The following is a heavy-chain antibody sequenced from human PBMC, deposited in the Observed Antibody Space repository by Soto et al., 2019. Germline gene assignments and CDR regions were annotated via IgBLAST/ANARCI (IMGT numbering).Heavy chain of an antibody. CDR3: GRERVGANDY. Sequence: QVQLVQSGAEVKKPGASVKVSCKASGYTFTSSDINRVRQATGQGLGRMGWMNPNSGNTGHGQKQQGIVTMTGNTSISTAYMELSSLRSEETAVYYCGRERVGANDYWGQGTLVTVSS. D-gene: IGHD1-26*01. V-gene: IGHV1-8*01. J-gene: IGHJ4*02. CDR1: GYTFTSSD. CDR2: MNPNSGNT.